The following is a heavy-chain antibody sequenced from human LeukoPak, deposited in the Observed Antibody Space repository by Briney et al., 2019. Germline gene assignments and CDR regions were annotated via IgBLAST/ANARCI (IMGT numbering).Heavy chain of an antibody. D-gene: IGHD4-23*01. J-gene: IGHJ6*01. Sequence: VGSLPLASAASGFTFSSYSMNWVRQAPGKGLEWVSYISGSSRTIFYADSVKGRFTISRDNARNSLYLQMNSLRDEDTAVYYCGRVVWWSGSGGNSDGMAVCERLTTVTVSS. CDR3: GRVVWWSGSGGNSDGMAV. V-gene: IGHV3-48*02. CDR1: GFTFSSYS. CDR2: ISGSSRTI.